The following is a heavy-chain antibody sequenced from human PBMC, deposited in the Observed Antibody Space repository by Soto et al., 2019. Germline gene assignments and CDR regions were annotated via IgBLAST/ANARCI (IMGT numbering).Heavy chain of an antibody. CDR3: ATTRVGPCSSSICFSGIFDGMDV. J-gene: IGHJ6*02. V-gene: IGHV3-30-3*01. D-gene: IGHD2-2*01. CDR2: ISYDGTIT. CDR1: GFTISNYG. Sequence: GGSLRLSCAASGFTISNYGMHWVRQAPGKGLEWVAVISYDGTITYYADSVKGRFTISRDNSKNTLYLQMNSLRTEDTAVYYCATTRVGPCSSSICFSGIFDGMDVWRQGTTVTVSS.